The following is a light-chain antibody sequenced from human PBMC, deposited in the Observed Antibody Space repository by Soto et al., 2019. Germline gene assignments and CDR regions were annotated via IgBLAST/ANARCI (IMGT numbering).Light chain of an antibody. CDR3: AAWDDSLNGYV. V-gene: IGLV1-44*01. CDR1: SSNIGSNT. Sequence: QSVLTQPPSASGTPGQGVTISCSGSSSNIGSNTVNWYLQLPGTAPNLLIYRNNQRPSGVPDRFSGSKSGTSASLAISGLQSEDDADYYCAAWDDSLNGYVFGPGTKLTVL. J-gene: IGLJ1*01. CDR2: RNN.